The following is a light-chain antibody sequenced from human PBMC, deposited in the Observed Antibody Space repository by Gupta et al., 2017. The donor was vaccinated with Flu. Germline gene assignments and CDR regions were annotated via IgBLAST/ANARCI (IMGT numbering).Light chain of an antibody. CDR3: QHTYSIPYT. Sequence: PSSLSASVGDRVTITCRASQKITTYLNWYQQKPGKAPTSLIYDASTVKSGVPSRFSGGGSGTDFTLTISKRHPEDFATYYCQHTYSIPYTFGQGTTMEIK. J-gene: IGKJ2*01. V-gene: IGKV1-39*01. CDR2: DAS. CDR1: QKITTY.